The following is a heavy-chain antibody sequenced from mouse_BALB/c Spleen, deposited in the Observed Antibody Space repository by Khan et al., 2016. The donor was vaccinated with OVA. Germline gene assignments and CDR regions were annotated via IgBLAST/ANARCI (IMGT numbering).Heavy chain of an antibody. V-gene: IGHV1-80*01. Sequence: QVQLQQSGAELVRPGSSVKISCKASGYAFSDYWMNWVKQRPGQGLEWMGQIYPGHGNTNYTGKFKGKATLTADKSSSTAYMRLSSLTSGDSAVSFCACEGYAGDYRAWFAYWGEWTVVTVSA. J-gene: IGHJ3*01. CDR2: IYPGHGNT. CDR3: ACEGYAGDYRAWFAY. D-gene: IGHD2-13*01. CDR1: GYAFSDYW.